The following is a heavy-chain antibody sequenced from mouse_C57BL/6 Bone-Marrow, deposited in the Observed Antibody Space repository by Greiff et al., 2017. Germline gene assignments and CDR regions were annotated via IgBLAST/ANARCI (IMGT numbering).Heavy chain of an antibody. V-gene: IGHV1-64*01. CDR2: VHPNSGST. J-gene: IGHJ2*01. D-gene: IGHD4-1*01. CDR1: GYTFTSYW. CDR3: ARAGILTGNH. Sequence: VQLQQPGAELVKPGASVKLSCKASGYTFTSYWMHWVKQRPGQGLEWIGMVHPNSGSTNYNEKFKSKATLTVDKSSSTAYMQLSSLTSEDSAVYYCARAGILTGNHWGQGTTLTVSS.